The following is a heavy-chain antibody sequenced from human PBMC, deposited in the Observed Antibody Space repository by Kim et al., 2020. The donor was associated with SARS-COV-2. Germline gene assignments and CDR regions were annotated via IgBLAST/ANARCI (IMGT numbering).Heavy chain of an antibody. D-gene: IGHD3-22*01. CDR2: INHSGST. Sequence: SETLSLTCAVYGGSFSGYYWSWIRQPPGKGLEWIGEINHSGSTNYNPSLKSRVTISVDTSKNQFSLKLSSVTAADTAVYYCARGHRQYYYDSSGLDYWG. CDR1: GGSFSGYY. CDR3: ARGHRQYYYDSSGLDY. V-gene: IGHV4-34*01. J-gene: IGHJ4*01.